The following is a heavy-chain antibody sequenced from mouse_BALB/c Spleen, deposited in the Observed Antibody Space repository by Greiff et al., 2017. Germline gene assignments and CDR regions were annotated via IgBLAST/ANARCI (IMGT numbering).Heavy chain of an antibody. Sequence: QVQLKESGPGLVAPSQSLSITCTVSGFSLTSYGVHWVRQPPGKGLEWLGVIWAGGSTNYNSALMSRLSISKDNSKSQVFLKMNSLQTDDTAMYYCARDKGYYGSHYYAMDYWGQGTSVTVSS. CDR2: IWAGGST. D-gene: IGHD1-1*01. J-gene: IGHJ4*01. V-gene: IGHV2-9*02. CDR3: ARDKGYYGSHYYAMDY. CDR1: GFSLTSYG.